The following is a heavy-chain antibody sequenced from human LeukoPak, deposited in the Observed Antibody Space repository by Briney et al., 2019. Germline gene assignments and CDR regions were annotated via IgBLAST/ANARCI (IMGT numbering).Heavy chain of an antibody. CDR1: GYSITSNHW. Sequence: SDTLSLTCAVSGYSITSNHWWGWIRQPPGKGLEWIGYIFYAESTYYNPSLKSRVTMSVDTSKNQFSLRLSSVTAVDTAVYYCARIGPILGASWVDYWGQGTLVSVSS. CDR3: ARIGPILGASWVDY. J-gene: IGHJ4*02. V-gene: IGHV4-28*01. D-gene: IGHD3-3*02. CDR2: IFYAEST.